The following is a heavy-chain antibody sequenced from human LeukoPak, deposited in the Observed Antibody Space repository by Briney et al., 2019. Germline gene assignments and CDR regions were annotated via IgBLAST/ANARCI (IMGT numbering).Heavy chain of an antibody. CDR3: ARDLVLLWFGELSGPFDY. V-gene: IGHV3-30-3*01. CDR2: ISYDGSNK. CDR1: GFTFSSYA. Sequence: PGRSPRLSCAASGFTFSSYAMHWVRQAPGKGLEWVAVISYDGSNKYYADSVKGRFTISRDNSKNTLYLQMNSLRAEDTAVYYCARDLVLLWFGELSGPFDYWGQGTLVTVSS. J-gene: IGHJ4*02. D-gene: IGHD3-10*01.